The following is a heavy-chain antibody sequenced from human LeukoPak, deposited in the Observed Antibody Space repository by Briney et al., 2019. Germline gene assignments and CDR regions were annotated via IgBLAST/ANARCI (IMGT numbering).Heavy chain of an antibody. Sequence: SETLSLTCTVSGASISRYSWNWIRRPPGKGLEWIGYVYYSGRTDSNPSLKSRVTISVDTSKNQFSLKLSSVTAADTAVYYCARHPNWFDPWGQGTLVTVSS. CDR1: GASISRYS. CDR3: ARHPNWFDP. V-gene: IGHV4-59*01. J-gene: IGHJ5*02. CDR2: VYYSGRT.